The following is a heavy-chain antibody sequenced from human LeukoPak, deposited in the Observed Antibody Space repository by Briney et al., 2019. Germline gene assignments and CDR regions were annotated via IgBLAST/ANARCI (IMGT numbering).Heavy chain of an antibody. D-gene: IGHD3-22*01. CDR1: GFTFNTYA. CDR3: ARSSSYYDSSGYQGEFDY. V-gene: IGHV3-23*01. Sequence: GGSLRLSCAASGFTFNTYAMSWVRQAPGKGLEWVSGISDSGGSTYYADSVKGRFTISRDNSKNTLYLQMNNLRAEDTAVYYCARSSSYYDSSGYQGEFDYWGQGTLVTVSS. CDR2: ISDSGGST. J-gene: IGHJ4*02.